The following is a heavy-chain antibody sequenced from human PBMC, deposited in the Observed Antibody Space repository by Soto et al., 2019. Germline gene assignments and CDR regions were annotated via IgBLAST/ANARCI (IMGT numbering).Heavy chain of an antibody. J-gene: IGHJ5*02. Sequence: QVTLKESGPVLVKPTETLTLTCTVSGFSLSNARMGVSWIRQSPGKALEWLAHIFSNDETSYSTTLKNRLTISKDTSNSQVVLTMTNMDPVDTSTYYCARINFVIPAAILRWFDPWGQGTLVTVAS. D-gene: IGHD2-2*01. V-gene: IGHV2-26*01. CDR1: GFSLSNARMG. CDR3: ARINFVIPAAILRWFDP. CDR2: IFSNDET.